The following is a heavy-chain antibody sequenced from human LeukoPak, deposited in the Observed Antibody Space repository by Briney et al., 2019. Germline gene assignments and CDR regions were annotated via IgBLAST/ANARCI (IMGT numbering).Heavy chain of an antibody. CDR2: INPNSGGT. V-gene: IGHV1-2*02. CDR3: ARVSPGIAENYYYYYMDV. Sequence: ASVTVSCKASGYTFTGYYMHWVRQAPGQGLEWMGWINPNSGGTNYAQKFQGRVTMTRDTSISTAYMELSRLRSDDTAVYYCARVSPGIAENYYYYYMDVWGKGTTVTVSS. D-gene: IGHD6-13*01. CDR1: GYTFTGYY. J-gene: IGHJ6*03.